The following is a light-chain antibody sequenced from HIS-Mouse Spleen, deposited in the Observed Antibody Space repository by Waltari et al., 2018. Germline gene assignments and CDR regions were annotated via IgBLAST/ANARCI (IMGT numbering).Light chain of an antibody. CDR1: QSLLHSDGKTY. J-gene: IGKJ3*01. CDR3: MQSIQLPGFT. CDR2: EVS. Sequence: DIVMTQTPLSLSVTPGQPASISCKSSQSLLHSDGKTYLYWYLQKPGQSPQLVIYEVSNRFSGVPDRFSGSGSGTDFTLKISRVEAEDVGVYYCMQSIQLPGFTFGPGTKVDIK. V-gene: IGKV2D-29*02.